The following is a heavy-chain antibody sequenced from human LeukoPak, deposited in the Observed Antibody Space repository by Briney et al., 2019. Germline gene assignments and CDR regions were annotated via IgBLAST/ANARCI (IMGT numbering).Heavy chain of an antibody. D-gene: IGHD2-21*02. V-gene: IGHV3-74*01. CDR2: INTDGSST. CDR3: TRELPREVTLDY. J-gene: IGHJ4*01. Sequence: GGSLRLSCAASGFTFISYGMQWVRQAPGKGLVWVSRINTDGSSTSYADSVKGRFTVSRDNAKNTLYLQVNSLRAEDTAVYFCTRELPREVTLDYWGQGTLVTVCS. CDR1: GFTFISYG.